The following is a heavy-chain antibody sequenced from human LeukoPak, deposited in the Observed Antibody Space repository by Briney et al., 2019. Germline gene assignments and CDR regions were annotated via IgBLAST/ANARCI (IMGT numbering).Heavy chain of an antibody. CDR1: GGSISSYY. Sequence: SETLSLTCTVSGGSISSYYWSWIRQPPGKGLEWIGYIYYSGSTNYNPSLKSRVTISVDTSKNQFSLKLSSVTAADTAVYYCARDSPACGSDWGQGTLVTVSS. J-gene: IGHJ1*01. CDR2: IYYSGST. V-gene: IGHV4-59*01. CDR3: ARDSPACGSD.